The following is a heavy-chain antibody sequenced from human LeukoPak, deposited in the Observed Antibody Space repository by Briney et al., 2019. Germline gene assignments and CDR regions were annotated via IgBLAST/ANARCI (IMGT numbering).Heavy chain of an antibody. D-gene: IGHD3-22*01. V-gene: IGHV3-21*01. J-gene: IGHJ4*02. Sequence: GGSLRLSCAASGFSFGSYCMNWVRQAPGKGLEWVSSISISSSYIYYRDSVKGRFTISRDNAKNSLYLQMNSLRAEDTAVYYCAREKPALAYYYNSSGYYYFDYWGQGTLVTVSS. CDR1: GFSFGSYC. CDR2: ISISSSYI. CDR3: AREKPALAYYYNSSGYYYFDY.